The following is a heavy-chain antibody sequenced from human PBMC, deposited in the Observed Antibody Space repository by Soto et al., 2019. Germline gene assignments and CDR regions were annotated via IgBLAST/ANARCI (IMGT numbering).Heavy chain of an antibody. CDR1: VDSIISSAFY. CDR2: IFYLGSS. Sequence: TLSLTCTVSVDSIISSAFYWGWVRQPAGKGLEWIGSIFYLGSSYYNPSLKSRVTMSVDTSKNQFSLRRRSVTAADTALYFCARHSLALRKNNWFDPWGQGIMVTSPQ. V-gene: IGHV4-39*01. D-gene: IGHD3-3*02. J-gene: IGHJ5*02. CDR3: ARHSLALRKNNWFDP.